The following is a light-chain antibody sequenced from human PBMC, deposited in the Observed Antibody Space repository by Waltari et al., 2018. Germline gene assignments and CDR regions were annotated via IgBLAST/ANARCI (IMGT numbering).Light chain of an antibody. CDR1: QSVSSN. Sequence: EKVMTQSPATLSVSPGERATLSCRASQSVSSNLAWYQQKPGRAPRLLVYGASTRATAIPARFSVSGSGTEFTLTISRLQSNHFAVYYCQQYYTLPLTFGQGTKVDIK. J-gene: IGKJ1*01. V-gene: IGKV3-15*01. CDR2: GAS. CDR3: QQYYTLPLT.